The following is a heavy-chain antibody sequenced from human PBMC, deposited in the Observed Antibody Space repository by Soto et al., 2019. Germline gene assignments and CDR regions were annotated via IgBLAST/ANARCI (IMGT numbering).Heavy chain of an antibody. CDR1: GGTFSSYA. Sequence: QVQLVQSGAEVKKPGSSVKVSCKASGGTFSSYAISWVRQAPGQGLEWMGGIIPIFGTANYAQKFQGRVTITADKSTSNGFLELSSLRSEDTAVYYCAGAAYYDSSGYYYGTDYWGQGTLVTVSS. V-gene: IGHV1-69*06. CDR2: IIPIFGTA. J-gene: IGHJ4*02. D-gene: IGHD3-22*01. CDR3: AGAAYYDSSGYYYGTDY.